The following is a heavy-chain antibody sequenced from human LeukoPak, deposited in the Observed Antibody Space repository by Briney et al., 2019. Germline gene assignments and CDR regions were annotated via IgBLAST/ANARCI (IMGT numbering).Heavy chain of an antibody. CDR2: IRYDGSNK. Sequence: PGGSLRLSCAASGFTFNNYGMHWVRQAPGKGLEWVAFIRYDGSNKYYADSVGGRFTTSRDNAKNSLHLQMNSLRAEDTALYYCARVRGSPPEEIDYWGQGTLVTVSS. D-gene: IGHD3-10*01. CDR1: GFTFNNYG. J-gene: IGHJ4*02. V-gene: IGHV3-30*02. CDR3: ARVRGSPPEEIDY.